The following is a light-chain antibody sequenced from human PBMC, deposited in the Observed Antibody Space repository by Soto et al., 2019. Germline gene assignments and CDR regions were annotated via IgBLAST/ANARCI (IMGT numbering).Light chain of an antibody. Sequence: QSALTQPASVSGSPGQSITISCTGTSSDVGGYNFVSWYQQHPGNVPILMIFDVNRRPSAVSDRFSGSKSGNTASLTISGLQAEDEGDYYCCSYTSSSTHVFGSGTKVTVL. CDR1: SSDVGGYNF. V-gene: IGLV2-14*03. CDR3: CSYTSSSTHV. J-gene: IGLJ1*01. CDR2: DVN.